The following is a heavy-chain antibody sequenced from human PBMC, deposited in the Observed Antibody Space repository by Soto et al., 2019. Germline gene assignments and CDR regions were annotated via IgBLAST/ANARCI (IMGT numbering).Heavy chain of an antibody. V-gene: IGHV1-18*01. CDR3: ARDPVRFLEWLLHWFDP. CDR2: ISAYNGNT. CDR1: GYTFTSYG. D-gene: IGHD3-3*01. Sequence: GASVKVSCKASGYTFTSYGISWVRQAPGQGLEWMGWISAYNGNTNYAQKLQGRVTMTTDTSTSTAYMELRSLRSDDTAVYYCARDPVRFLEWLLHWFDPWGQGTLVTVSS. J-gene: IGHJ5*02.